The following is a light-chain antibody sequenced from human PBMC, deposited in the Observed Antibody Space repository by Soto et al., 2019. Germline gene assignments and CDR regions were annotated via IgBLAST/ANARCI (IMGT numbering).Light chain of an antibody. J-gene: IGLJ3*02. CDR2: EVT. CDR3: SSYTSSSSWV. CDR1: SSDVGAYNY. Sequence: QSALTQPASVSGSPGQSITISCTGTSSDVGAYNYVSWYQQHSGKAPKLIIYEVTNRPSGVSNRFSASKSGNTASLTIFGRQAEDEADYYCSSYTSSSSWVFGGGTKLTVL. V-gene: IGLV2-14*01.